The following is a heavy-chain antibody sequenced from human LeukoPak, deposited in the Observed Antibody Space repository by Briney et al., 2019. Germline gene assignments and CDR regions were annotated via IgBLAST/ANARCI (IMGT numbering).Heavy chain of an antibody. CDR2: INAGNGNT. CDR1: GYTFTSYA. CDR3: ARALYGDYENWFDP. V-gene: IGHV1-3*03. D-gene: IGHD4-17*01. J-gene: IGHJ5*02. Sequence: GASVKVSCKASGYTFTSYAMHWVRQAPGQRLEWMGWINAGNGNTKYSQEFQGRVTITRDTSASTAYMELSSLRSEDMAVYYCARALYGDYENWFDPWGQGTLVTVSS.